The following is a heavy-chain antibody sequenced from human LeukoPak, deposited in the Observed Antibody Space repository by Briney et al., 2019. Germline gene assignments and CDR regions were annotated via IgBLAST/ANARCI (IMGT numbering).Heavy chain of an antibody. CDR3: ARDVVGSSNNGMDV. J-gene: IGHJ6*02. CDR2: ISYDGSNK. CDR1: GFTFSSYA. D-gene: IGHD6-13*01. V-gene: IGHV3-30-3*01. Sequence: GGSLRLSCAASGFTFSSYAMHWVRQAPGKGLEWVAVISYDGSNKYYADSVKGRFTISRDNSKNTLYLQMNSLRAEDTAVYYCARDVVGSSNNGMDVWGQGATVTVSS.